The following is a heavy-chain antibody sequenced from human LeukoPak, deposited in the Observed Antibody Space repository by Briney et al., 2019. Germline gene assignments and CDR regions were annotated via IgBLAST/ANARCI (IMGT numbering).Heavy chain of an antibody. CDR3: ARIPRGLVHFDD. J-gene: IGHJ4*02. CDR1: GFTLSSDW. D-gene: IGHD3/OR15-3a*01. CDR2: IRQDGNEW. Sequence: PGESLRLSCVASGFTLSSDWMTWVRQAPGKGLEWVANIRQDGNEWFYVDSVKGRFTISRDNAKNSLYLQMNSLRAEDTAVYYCARIPRGLVHFDDWGQGTLVTVSS. V-gene: IGHV3-7*01.